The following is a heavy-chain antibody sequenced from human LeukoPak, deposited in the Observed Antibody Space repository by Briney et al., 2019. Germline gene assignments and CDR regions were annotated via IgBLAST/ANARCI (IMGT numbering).Heavy chain of an antibody. D-gene: IGHD6-19*01. CDR2: IKQDGSEK. Sequence: GGALRLSCAASGFTFSSYWMSWVRQAPGKGLEWVAKIKQDGSEKYYVDSVKGRFTISRDNAKNSLYLQMNSLRAEDTAVYYCARDEPLQWLAPFDYWGQGTLVTVSS. J-gene: IGHJ4*02. V-gene: IGHV3-7*01. CDR1: GFTFSSYW. CDR3: ARDEPLQWLAPFDY.